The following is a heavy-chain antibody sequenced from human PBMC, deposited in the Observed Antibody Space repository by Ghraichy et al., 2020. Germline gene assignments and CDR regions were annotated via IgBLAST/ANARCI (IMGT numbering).Heavy chain of an antibody. Sequence: ASVKVSCKASGYTFINNGISGGRQAPGQGLKGRSWTSVYTGAINYEQNFQGRFTMTKDTSTSTVYMQLRSLTSDDSAVYYCARGGLAVADCLDVWGQGTTVTVSS. CDR2: TSVYTGAI. J-gene: IGHJ6*02. V-gene: IGHV1-18*01. CDR1: GYTFINNG. CDR3: ARGGLAVADCLDV. D-gene: IGHD3-3*02.